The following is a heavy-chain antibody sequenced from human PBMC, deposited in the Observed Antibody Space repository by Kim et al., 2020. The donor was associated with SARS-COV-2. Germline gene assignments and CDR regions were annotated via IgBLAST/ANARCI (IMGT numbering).Heavy chain of an antibody. CDR1: GFTFRSYE. CDR2: ISGSGATI. D-gene: IGHD1-26*01. V-gene: IGHV3-48*03. J-gene: IGHJ4*02. CDR3: AREKGSYNEYYFDY. Sequence: GGSLRLSCVVSGFTFRSYEMNWVRQAPGKGLEWVSYISGSGATIYYADSMKGRFTISRDNAKNSLSLQMNSLRAEDTAVYYCAREKGSYNEYYFDYWGQGTLVTVSS.